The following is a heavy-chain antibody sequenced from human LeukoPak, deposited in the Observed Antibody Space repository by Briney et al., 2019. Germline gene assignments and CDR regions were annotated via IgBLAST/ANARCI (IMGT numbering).Heavy chain of an antibody. D-gene: IGHD3-22*01. J-gene: IGHJ3*02. CDR1: GFTFRSYA. Sequence: GGTLRLSCAASGFTFRSYAMSWVRQAPGKGLEWVSAISGSGGSTYYADSVKGRFTISRDNSKNTLYLQMNSLRAEDTAIYYCAKDRTWLLLPDAFDIWGQGTMVTVSS. V-gene: IGHV3-23*01. CDR3: AKDRTWLLLPDAFDI. CDR2: ISGSGGST.